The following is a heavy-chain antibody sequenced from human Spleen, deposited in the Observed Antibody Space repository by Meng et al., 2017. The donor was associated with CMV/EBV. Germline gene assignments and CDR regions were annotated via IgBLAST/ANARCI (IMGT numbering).Heavy chain of an antibody. Sequence: GGSLRLSCAASGFTFSYFGMHWVRQAPGKGLEWVAFIRYDGSNKYYADSVKGRFAISRDNPKNTLYLQMNSLRTEDTAVYYCAKDIGYYDSSGYLDYWGQGTLVTVSS. CDR3: AKDIGYYDSSGYLDY. CDR1: GFTFSYFG. J-gene: IGHJ4*02. V-gene: IGHV3-30*02. CDR2: IRYDGSNK. D-gene: IGHD3-22*01.